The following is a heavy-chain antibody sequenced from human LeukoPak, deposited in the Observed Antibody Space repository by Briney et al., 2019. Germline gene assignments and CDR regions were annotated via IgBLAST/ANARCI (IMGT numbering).Heavy chain of an antibody. D-gene: IGHD3-10*01. CDR2: IYYSGST. Sequence: SETLFLTCTVSGGSISSYYWSWIRQPPGKGLEWIGYIYYSGSTNYNPSLKSRVTISVDTSKNQFSLKLSSVTAADTAVYYCARSLYYYGSDSFDIWGQGTMVSVSS. CDR3: ARSLYYYGSDSFDI. J-gene: IGHJ3*02. CDR1: GGSISSYY. V-gene: IGHV4-59*01.